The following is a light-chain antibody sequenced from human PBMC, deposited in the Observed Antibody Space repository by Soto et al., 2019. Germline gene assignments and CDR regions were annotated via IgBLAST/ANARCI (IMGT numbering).Light chain of an antibody. CDR3: QQYRT. J-gene: IGKJ1*01. CDR1: QIISSW. CDR2: DAS. V-gene: IGKV1-5*01. Sequence: DIPMTESHSTLSASVGESLTITCRASQIISSWLAWYQQKKGKAPKLLIYDASSLETGVPSRFSGSGSGTEFTLTISSLQPEDFATYYCQQYRTVGHGNKVGIK.